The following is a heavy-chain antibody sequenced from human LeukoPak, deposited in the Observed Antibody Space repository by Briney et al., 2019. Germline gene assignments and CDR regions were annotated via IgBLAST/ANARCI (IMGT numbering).Heavy chain of an antibody. CDR1: GFTFSSYW. J-gene: IGHJ4*02. Sequence: GGSLRLSCAGSGFTFSSYWMSWVRQAPGKGLEWVANIQQDGNEEYYVDSVKGRFTISRDNAKNSLYLQMNSLRAEDTAVYFCARVGALSSSWLLYWGQGTLVTVSS. CDR3: ARVGALSSSWLLY. D-gene: IGHD6-13*01. V-gene: IGHV3-7*01. CDR2: IQQDGNEE.